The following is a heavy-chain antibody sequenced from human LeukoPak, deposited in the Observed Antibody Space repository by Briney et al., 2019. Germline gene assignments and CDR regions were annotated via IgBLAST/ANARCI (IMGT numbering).Heavy chain of an antibody. J-gene: IGHJ4*02. Sequence: GGSLRHSCAASGFTFSSYGMHWVRQAPGKGLEWVAVISYDGSNKYYADSVKGRFTSSRDNSKNTLYLQMNSLRAEDTAVYYCAKEDYWGQGTLVTVSS. CDR2: ISYDGSNK. V-gene: IGHV3-30*18. CDR1: GFTFSSYG. CDR3: AKEDY.